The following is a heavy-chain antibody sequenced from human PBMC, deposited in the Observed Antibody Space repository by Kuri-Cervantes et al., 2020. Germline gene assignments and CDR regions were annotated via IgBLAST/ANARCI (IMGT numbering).Heavy chain of an antibody. CDR2: INPNSGGT. CDR3: ARQASDWFDP. Sequence: ASVKVSCKASDYTFSSYGISWVRQAPGQGLEWMGWINPNSGGTNYAQKFQGWVTMTRDTSISTAYMELSRLRSDDTAVYYCARQASDWFDPWGQGTLVTVSS. CDR1: DYTFSSYG. V-gene: IGHV1-2*04. D-gene: IGHD3-10*01. J-gene: IGHJ5*02.